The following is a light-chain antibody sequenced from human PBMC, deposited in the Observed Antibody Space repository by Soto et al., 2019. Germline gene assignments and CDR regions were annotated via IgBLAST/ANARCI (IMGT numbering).Light chain of an antibody. Sequence: DIQMTQSPSILSASVVDRVTISYRALHSISRWLAWYQQKPGKAPKLLIYDAPSLESGVPSRFSGSGSGTEFTLTISSLQPDDFATYYCQQYNHYSGLTFGGGTKVDIK. CDR1: HSISRW. CDR3: QQYNHYSGLT. J-gene: IGKJ4*01. CDR2: DAP. V-gene: IGKV1-5*01.